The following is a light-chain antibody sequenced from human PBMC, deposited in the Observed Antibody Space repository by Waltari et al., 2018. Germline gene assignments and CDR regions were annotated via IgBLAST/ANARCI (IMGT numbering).Light chain of an antibody. CDR1: QGICCY. Sequence: DIQLTQSPSFLSASLGDRVTLTCRASQGICCYLAWYTQKPGNAPKLLIYAASILLSGVPSRCSGSGSGTEFTLTISSLQPEDFATYYCQHLNNYPCTFGPGTKVEIK. J-gene: IGKJ3*01. V-gene: IGKV1-9*01. CDR3: QHLNNYPCT. CDR2: AAS.